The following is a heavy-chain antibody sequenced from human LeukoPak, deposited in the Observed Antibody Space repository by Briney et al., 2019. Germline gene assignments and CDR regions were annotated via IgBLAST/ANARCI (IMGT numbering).Heavy chain of an antibody. V-gene: IGHV3-33*01. D-gene: IGHD1-14*01. CDR1: GFTFTTYG. CDR3: AGGEPYVY. J-gene: IGHJ4*02. Sequence: GGSLRLSCAASGFTFTTYGMHWVRLAPGKGLEWVAIIWYDGSNKYYADSVRGRFTISRDNSKNTLYLQMNSLRVEDTAMYYCAGGEPYVYWGQGTLVTVSS. CDR2: IWYDGSNK.